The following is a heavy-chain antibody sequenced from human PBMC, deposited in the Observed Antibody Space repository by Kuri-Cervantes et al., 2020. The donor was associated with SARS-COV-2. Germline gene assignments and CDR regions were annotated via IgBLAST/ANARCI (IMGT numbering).Heavy chain of an antibody. J-gene: IGHJ4*02. CDR2: FYSSGIT. V-gene: IGHV4-59*01. Sequence: SETLSLTCSVSGGSINNYYWSWIRQPPEKGLEWIGYFYSSGITNYDPSLKTRVTISADTSKNQLSLKLTSVTAADSAVYYCARGPVDTAMVAYYFDYWGQGTLVTVSS. D-gene: IGHD5-18*01. CDR3: ARGPVDTAMVAYYFDY. CDR1: GGSINNYY.